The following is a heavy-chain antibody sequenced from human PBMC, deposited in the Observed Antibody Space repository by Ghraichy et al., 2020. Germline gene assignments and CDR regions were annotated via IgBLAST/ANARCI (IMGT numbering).Heavy chain of an antibody. CDR1: GGTFSSYA. CDR3: ARHSGTYYYYYGMDV. Sequence: TVSCKASGGTFSSYAISWVRQAPGQGLEWMGGIIPIFGTANYAQKFQGRVTITADESTSTAYMELSSLRSEVTAVYYCARHSGTYYYYYGMDVWGQGTTVTVSS. J-gene: IGHJ6*02. CDR2: IIPIFGTA. V-gene: IGHV1-69*01. D-gene: IGHD1-26*01.